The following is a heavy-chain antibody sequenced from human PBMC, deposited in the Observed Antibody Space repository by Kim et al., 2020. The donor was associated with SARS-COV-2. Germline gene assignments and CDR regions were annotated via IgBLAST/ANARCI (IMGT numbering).Heavy chain of an antibody. Sequence: GGSLRLSCAASGFTFSSYGMHWVRQAPGKGLEWVAVIWYDGSNKYYADSVKGRFTISRDNSKNTLYLQMNSLRAEDTAVYYCARDLDYDSSGPIDYWGQGTLVTVSS. D-gene: IGHD3-22*01. CDR1: GFTFSSYG. V-gene: IGHV3-33*01. CDR2: IWYDGSNK. J-gene: IGHJ4*02. CDR3: ARDLDYDSSGPIDY.